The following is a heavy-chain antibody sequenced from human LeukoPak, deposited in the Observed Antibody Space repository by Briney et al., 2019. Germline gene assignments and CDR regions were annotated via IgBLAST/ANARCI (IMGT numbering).Heavy chain of an antibody. D-gene: IGHD6-19*01. CDR2: IYDSGTT. J-gene: IGHJ4*02. CDR1: GGSISGWY. CDR3: ARETTLTGYSSGLGFNY. Sequence: SETLSLTCAVSGGSISGWYWSWIRQPPGKGLEWIGHIYDSGTTNYNPSLKSRVTMSVDSSKNQFSLKLTSVTAADTAVYYCARETTLTGYSSGLGFNYWGQGTLVTVSS. V-gene: IGHV4-59*01.